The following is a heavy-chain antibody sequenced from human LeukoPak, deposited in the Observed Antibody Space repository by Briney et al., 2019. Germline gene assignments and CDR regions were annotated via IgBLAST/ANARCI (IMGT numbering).Heavy chain of an antibody. CDR2: ISYDGSTK. CDR1: GFTFSSYT. V-gene: IGHV3-30-3*01. CDR3: AKDQSATYYWYFDL. D-gene: IGHD6-25*01. Sequence: PGGSLRLSCAASGFTFSSYTMHWVRQAPGKGLEWVAVISYDGSTKYYADSVKGRFTISRDNAKNSLYLQMNSLRAEDTAVYYCAKDQSATYYWYFDLWGRGTLVTVSS. J-gene: IGHJ2*01.